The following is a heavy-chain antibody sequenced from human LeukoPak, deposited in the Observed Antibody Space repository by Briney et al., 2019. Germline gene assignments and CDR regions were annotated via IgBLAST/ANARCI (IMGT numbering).Heavy chain of an antibody. Sequence: PGGSLRLSCAASGFTFRSYEMNWVRQAPGKGLEWVSYISTTGSSIYYADSVKGRFTISRDNAKNSLYLQMNSLRAEDTAVYYCARDPSYYYDSSGYYLDYWGQGTLVTVSS. CDR1: GFTFRSYE. V-gene: IGHV3-48*03. CDR2: ISTTGSSI. J-gene: IGHJ4*02. D-gene: IGHD3-22*01. CDR3: ARDPSYYYDSSGYYLDY.